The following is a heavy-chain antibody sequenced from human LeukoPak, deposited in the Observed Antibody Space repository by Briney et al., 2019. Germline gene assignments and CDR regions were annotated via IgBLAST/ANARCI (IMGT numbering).Heavy chain of an antibody. D-gene: IGHD3-10*01. J-gene: IGHJ4*02. CDR1: GGSISSSSYY. CDR2: IYYSGST. Sequence: SETLSLTCTVSGGSISSSSYYWGWIRQPPGKGLEWIGSIYYSGSTYYNPSLKSRVTISVDTSKNQFSLKLSSATAADTAVYYCARVKGGELWFGELSRSRFDYWGQGTLVTVSS. V-gene: IGHV4-39*07. CDR3: ARVKGGELWFGELSRSRFDY.